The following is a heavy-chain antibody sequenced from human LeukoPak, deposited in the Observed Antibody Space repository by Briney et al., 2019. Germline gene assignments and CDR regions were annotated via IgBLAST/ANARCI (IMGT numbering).Heavy chain of an antibody. CDR2: MNPNSSNT. D-gene: IGHD3-22*01. CDR1: GYTFTSYD. J-gene: IGHJ4*02. V-gene: IGHV1-8*01. CDR3: ARGPYYYDSSGYFNDY. Sequence: ASVKVSCKASGYTFTSYDINWVRQATGQGLEWMGWMNPNSSNTGYAQKFQGRVTMTRNTSISTAYMELSSLRSEDTAVYYCARGPYYYDSSGYFNDYWGQGTLVTVSS.